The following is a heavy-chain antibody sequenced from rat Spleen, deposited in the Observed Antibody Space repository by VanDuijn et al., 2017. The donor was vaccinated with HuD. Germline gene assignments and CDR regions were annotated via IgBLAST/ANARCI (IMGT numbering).Heavy chain of an antibody. CDR3: ARGRYTTDYYYPNWFAY. Sequence: QVQLKESGPGLVQPSQTLSLTCTVAGFSLTSYNVHWVRQPPGKDLEWMGGIWGDGSTNYNSALKSRLSISRDTSKSQVFLKMNSLQTEDTGTYYCARGRYTTDYYYPNWFAYWGPGTLVTVSS. CDR1: GFSLTSYN. D-gene: IGHD1-6*01. J-gene: IGHJ3*01. CDR2: IWGDGST. V-gene: IGHV2-30*01.